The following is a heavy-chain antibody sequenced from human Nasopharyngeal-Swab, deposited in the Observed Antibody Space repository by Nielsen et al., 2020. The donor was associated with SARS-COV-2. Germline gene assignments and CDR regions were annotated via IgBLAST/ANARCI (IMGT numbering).Heavy chain of an antibody. CDR3: ARDDSSNYDFWSSYYTSFDY. CDR2: ISAYNGNT. V-gene: IGHV1-18*01. Sequence: ASVKVSCKASGYTFTSYGISWVRQAPGQGLEWMGWISAYNGNTNYAQKLQGRVTMTTDTYTSTAYMELRSLRSADTAVYYCARDDSSNYDFWSSYYTSFDYWGQGTRVTVAS. D-gene: IGHD3-3*01. CDR1: GYTFTSYG. J-gene: IGHJ4*02.